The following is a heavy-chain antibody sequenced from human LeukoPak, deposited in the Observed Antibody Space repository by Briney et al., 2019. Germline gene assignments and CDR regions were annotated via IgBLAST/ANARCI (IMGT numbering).Heavy chain of an antibody. CDR2: IYSGRTI. J-gene: IGHJ5*01. V-gene: IGHV4-39*01. CDR3: VRHDGRGGSTMGAFDS. Sequence: SETLSLTCTISAASISSSSHHWGWIRRSPGTGLEWIGSIYSGRTIYYSPSLNSRVTISVVTSKDQFILQLNSVTAADTAVYYCVRHDGRGGSTMGAFDSWGQGSLVTVSS. CDR1: AASISSSSHH. D-gene: IGHD3-3*01.